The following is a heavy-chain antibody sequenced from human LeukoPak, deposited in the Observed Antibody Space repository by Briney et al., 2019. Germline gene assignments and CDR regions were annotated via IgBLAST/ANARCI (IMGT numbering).Heavy chain of an antibody. D-gene: IGHD1-1*01. CDR3: ARSKGGAQREYGMDV. CDR1: GFTFKNYG. J-gene: IGHJ6*02. CDR2: ISSGATYI. Sequence: PGGSLRLSCAASGFTFKNYGMNWVRQAPGKGLEWVSSISSGATYIDNADSVKGRFTISRDNAKNSLYLEMNSLRAEDTAVYYCARSKGGAQREYGMDVWGQRTTVTISS. V-gene: IGHV3-21*06.